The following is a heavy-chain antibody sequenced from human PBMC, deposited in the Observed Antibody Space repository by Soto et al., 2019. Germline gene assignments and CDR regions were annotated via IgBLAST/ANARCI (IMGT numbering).Heavy chain of an antibody. D-gene: IGHD4-17*01. CDR3: ARVPSTVTTRYFDY. Sequence: TLSLTCTVSGGSISSYYWTWIRQPPGEGLEWIGHIYDSGSTNYNPSLKSRVTISVDTSKNQFSLKLSSVTAADTAVYYCARVPSTVTTRYFDYWGQGTLVTVSS. CDR1: GGSISSYY. V-gene: IGHV4-59*01. J-gene: IGHJ4*02. CDR2: IYDSGST.